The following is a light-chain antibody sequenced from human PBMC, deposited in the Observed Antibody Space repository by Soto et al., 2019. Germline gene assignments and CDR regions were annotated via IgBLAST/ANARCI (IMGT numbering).Light chain of an antibody. CDR3: NSYIRITPYV. J-gene: IGLJ1*01. V-gene: IGLV2-14*01. Sequence: QSALTHPASVSGSPCRASTCSCTVATSDVGGYNFISWYQQHPDKAPKLMIYDVTNRPSGVSNRFSGSKSGNTASLTISGLQAEDEAYYCYNSYIRITPYVSGTVTKVNV. CDR1: TSDVGGYNF. CDR2: DVT.